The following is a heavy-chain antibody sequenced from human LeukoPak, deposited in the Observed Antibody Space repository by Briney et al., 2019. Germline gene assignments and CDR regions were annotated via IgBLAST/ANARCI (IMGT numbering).Heavy chain of an antibody. CDR1: GITLSNYG. Sequence: GGSLRLSCAVSGITLSNYGMSWVRQAPGKGLEWVAGISDRGSRTNYADSVKGRFTISRDNSKNTLYLQMSSLRAGDTAVYFCAKRGVVIRVILVGFHKEAYYFDSWGQGALVTVSS. CDR3: AKRGVVIRVILVGFHKEAYYFDS. V-gene: IGHV3-23*01. D-gene: IGHD3-10*01. J-gene: IGHJ4*02. CDR2: ISDRGSRT.